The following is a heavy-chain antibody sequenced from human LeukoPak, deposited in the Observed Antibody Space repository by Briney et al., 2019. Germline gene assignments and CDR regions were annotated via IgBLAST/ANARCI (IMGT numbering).Heavy chain of an antibody. Sequence: PSETLSLTCTVSGGSISSYYWSLIRQPPGKGLEWIGYIYYSGSTNYNPSLKSRVTISVDTSKNQFSLKLSSVTAADTAVYYCARVLGYCTNGVCYPDYFDYWGQGTLVTVSS. CDR3: ARVLGYCTNGVCYPDYFDY. CDR2: IYYSGST. CDR1: GGSISSYY. J-gene: IGHJ4*02. D-gene: IGHD2-8*01. V-gene: IGHV4-59*01.